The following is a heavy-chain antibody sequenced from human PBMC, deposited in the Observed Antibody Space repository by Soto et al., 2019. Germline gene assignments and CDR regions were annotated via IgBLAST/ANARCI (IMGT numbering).Heavy chain of an antibody. Sequence: EVQLVESGGGLVQPGGSLRLSCAASGFTFSSYEMNWVRQAPGKGLEWVSYISSSGSTIYYADSVKGRFTISRDNAKNSLDLQMNSLRAEDTAVYYCAREGGVRGVIPYYYYGMDVWGQGTTVTVSS. V-gene: IGHV3-48*03. CDR2: ISSSGSTI. CDR1: GFTFSSYE. CDR3: AREGGVRGVIPYYYYGMDV. J-gene: IGHJ6*02. D-gene: IGHD3-10*01.